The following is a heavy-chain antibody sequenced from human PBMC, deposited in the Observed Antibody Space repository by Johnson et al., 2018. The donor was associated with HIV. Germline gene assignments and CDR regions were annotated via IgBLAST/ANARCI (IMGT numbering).Heavy chain of an antibody. Sequence: SGGGVVQPGRSLRLSCAASGFTFSSYAMHWVRQAPGKGLEWVSAISGSGGSTYYADSVKGRFTISRENAKNSLYLQMNSLRAGDTAVYYCAREGYGDYVGAFDIWGQGTMVTVSS. V-gene: IGHV3/OR16-10*03. CDR1: GFTFSSYA. D-gene: IGHD4-17*01. CDR2: ISGSGGST. J-gene: IGHJ3*02. CDR3: AREGYGDYVGAFDI.